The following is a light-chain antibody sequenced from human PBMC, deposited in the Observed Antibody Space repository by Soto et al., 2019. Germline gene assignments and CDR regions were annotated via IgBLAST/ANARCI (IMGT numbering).Light chain of an antibody. CDR3: SSYTSSSTYV. J-gene: IGLJ1*01. Sequence: LTQPASVSGSPGQSITISCTGTSSDVGGYNYVSWYQQHSGKAPKLMIYEVSYRPSGVSNRFSGSKSGNTASLTISGLQAEDEADYYCSSYTSSSTYVFGTGTKVTVL. CDR2: EVS. V-gene: IGLV2-14*01. CDR1: SSDVGGYNY.